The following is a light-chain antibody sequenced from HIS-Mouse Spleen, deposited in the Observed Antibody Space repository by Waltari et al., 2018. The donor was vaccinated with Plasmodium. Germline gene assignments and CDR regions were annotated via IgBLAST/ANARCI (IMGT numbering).Light chain of an antibody. CDR2: LTSDGSH. CDR3: QAWGTGMGV. V-gene: IGLV4-69*01. CDR1: SGHSSYA. Sequence: QLVLTQSPSASASLGASVKLTCTLSSGHSSYAIAWHQQQPEKGPRYFMKLTSDGSHSKGDGIPDRFSGCSSWAERYLTISSLQSEDEADYYCQAWGTGMGVFGGGTKLTVL. J-gene: IGLJ2*01.